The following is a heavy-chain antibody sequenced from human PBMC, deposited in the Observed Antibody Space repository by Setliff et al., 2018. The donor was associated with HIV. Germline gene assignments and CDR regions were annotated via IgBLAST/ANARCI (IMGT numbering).Heavy chain of an antibody. CDR2: ISVNTGDV. CDR1: GYSPGNYG. V-gene: IGHV1-18*01. D-gene: IGHD1-26*01. J-gene: IGHJ4*02. CDR3: AYRRGGWELRV. Sequence: GASVKVSCKASGYSPGNYGIAWVRQARGQGLEWLGWISVNTGDVFYAQTFQGRVTMTADASTGTVHTDLRGLTFDDSAIYFCAYRRGGWELRVWGQGTSVTVSS.